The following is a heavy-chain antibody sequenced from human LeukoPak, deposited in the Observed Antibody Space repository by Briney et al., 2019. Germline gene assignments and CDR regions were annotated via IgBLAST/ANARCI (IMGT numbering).Heavy chain of an antibody. CDR3: ARVGSGGAWFDF. J-gene: IGHJ4*02. CDR1: GGSFSGYY. D-gene: IGHD6-19*01. Sequence: TTSETLSLTCAVYGGSFSGYYWSWIRQPPGKGLEWIGYVYATGTTNYNPSLKTRATISIDTSKNQLSLTLTSVTAADTAVYYCARVGSGGAWFDFWGQGTLVSVSS. CDR2: VYATGTT. V-gene: IGHV4-59*01.